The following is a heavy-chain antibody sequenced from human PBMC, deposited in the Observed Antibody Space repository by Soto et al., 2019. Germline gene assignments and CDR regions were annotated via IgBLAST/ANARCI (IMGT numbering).Heavy chain of an antibody. V-gene: IGHV4-34*01. D-gene: IGHD3-3*01. CDR2: INHSGST. CDR3: ARSDYDLWIRFFLYYSYSGM. Sequence: SRTLSLACAVQRGSCGRYARSWIRQPPGKGLEWIGEINHSGSTNYNPSLKSRVTISVDTSKNQFSLKLSSVTAADTAVYYCARSDYDLWIRFFLYYSYSGM. J-gene: IGHJ6*01. CDR1: RGSCGRYA.